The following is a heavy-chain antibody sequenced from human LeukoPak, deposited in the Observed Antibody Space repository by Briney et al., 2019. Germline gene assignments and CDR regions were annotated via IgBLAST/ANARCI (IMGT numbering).Heavy chain of an antibody. CDR2: IYSGGST. V-gene: IGHV3-66*01. J-gene: IGHJ4*02. D-gene: IGHD3-22*01. CDR1: GFTVSSNY. Sequence: GGSLRLSCAASGFTVSSNYMSWVRQAPGKGLEWVSVIYSGGSTYYADSVKGRFTISRDNSKNTLYLQMNSLRAEDTAVYYCARGGANYYYDSSGPQLYYFDYWGQGTLVTVSS. CDR3: ARGGANYYYDSSGPQLYYFDY.